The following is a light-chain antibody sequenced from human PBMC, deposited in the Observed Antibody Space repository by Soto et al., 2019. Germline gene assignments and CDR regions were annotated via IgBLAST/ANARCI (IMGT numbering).Light chain of an antibody. CDR3: QQYGSSPLT. CDR2: DAS. V-gene: IGKV3-20*01. Sequence: EIVLTQSPGTLSLSPGEGATLSCRASQSVSSNYLAWYQQKPGQAPRLLMYDASSRATGIPDRFSGSGSGTDFSLTISRLEPEDFAVYYCQQYGSSPLTFGPGTKVDSK. CDR1: QSVSSNY. J-gene: IGKJ3*01.